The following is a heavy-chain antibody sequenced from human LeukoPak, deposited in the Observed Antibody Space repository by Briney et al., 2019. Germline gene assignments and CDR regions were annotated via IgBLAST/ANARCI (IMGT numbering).Heavy chain of an antibody. J-gene: IGHJ4*02. V-gene: IGHV4-59*01. CDR2: IYYSGST. Sequence: SETLSLTCTVSGGSISSYYWSWIRQPPGKGLEWIGYIYYSGSTNYNPSLKSRVTISVDTSKNQFSLKLSSVTAADTAVYYCARAPGYSSGWYFLDYWGQGTLVTVSS. CDR3: ARAPGYSSGWYFLDY. CDR1: GGSISSYY. D-gene: IGHD6-19*01.